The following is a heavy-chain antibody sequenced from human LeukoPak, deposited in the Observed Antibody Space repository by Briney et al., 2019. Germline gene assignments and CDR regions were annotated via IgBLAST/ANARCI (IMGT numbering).Heavy chain of an antibody. V-gene: IGHV3-23*01. J-gene: IGHJ6*02. CDR2: ISGSGGST. CDR3: AKDTGYSYGPYYYYYGMDV. Sequence: GGSLRLSCAASGFTVSSNYMSWVRQAPGKGLAWVSAISGSGGSTYYADSVKGRFTISRDNSKNTLYLQMNSLRAEDTAVYYCAKDTGYSYGPYYYYYGMDVWGQGTTVTVSS. CDR1: GFTVSSNY. D-gene: IGHD5-18*01.